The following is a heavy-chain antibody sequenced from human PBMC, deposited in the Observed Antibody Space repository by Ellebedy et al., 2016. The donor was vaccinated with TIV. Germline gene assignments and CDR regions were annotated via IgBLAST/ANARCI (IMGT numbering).Heavy chain of an antibody. CDR3: AREGDYDILTGYYTSRWFDP. D-gene: IGHD3-9*01. CDR2: IIPIFGTA. CDR1: GGTFSSYA. Sequence: AASVKVSCKASGGTFSSYAISWVRQAPGQGLEWMGGIIPIFGTANYAQKFQGRVTITADESTSTAYMELSSLRSEDTAVYYCAREGDYDILTGYYTSRWFDPWGQGTLVTVSS. V-gene: IGHV1-69*13. J-gene: IGHJ5*02.